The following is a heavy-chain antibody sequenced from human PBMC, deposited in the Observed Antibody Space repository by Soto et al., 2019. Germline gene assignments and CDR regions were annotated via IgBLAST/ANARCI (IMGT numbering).Heavy chain of an antibody. V-gene: IGHV4-4*07. D-gene: IGHD3-10*01. CDR1: GGSISTYY. Sequence: PSETLSLTCTVSGGSISTYYWSWIRQPAGKGLEWIWRIYTGGSTNYNPSLKNRVTMSIDTSKNQFSLRLTAVTAADTAVYFGATVSADCSGSGSYSLDYWGKGNMVIVCS. J-gene: IGHJ4*02. CDR3: ATVSADCSGSGSYSLDY. CDR2: IYTGGST.